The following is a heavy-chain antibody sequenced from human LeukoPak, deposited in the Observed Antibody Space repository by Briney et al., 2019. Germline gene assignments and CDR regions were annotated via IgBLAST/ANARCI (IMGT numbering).Heavy chain of an antibody. CDR2: INHSGST. CDR3: ARQLAAAGPQDY. J-gene: IGHJ4*02. Sequence: SETLSLTCAVYGGSFSGYYWSWIRQPPGKGLEWIGEINHSGSTNYNPSLKSRVTISVDTSKNQFSLKLSSVTAADTAVYYCARQLAAAGPQDYWGQGTLVTVSS. CDR1: GGSFSGYY. V-gene: IGHV4-34*01. D-gene: IGHD6-13*01.